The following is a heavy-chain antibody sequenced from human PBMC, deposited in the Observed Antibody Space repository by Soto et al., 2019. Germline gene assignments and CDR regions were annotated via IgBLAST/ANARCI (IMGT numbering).Heavy chain of an antibody. D-gene: IGHD2-15*01. Sequence: ASVKVSCKASGYTFTSYDINWVRQATGQGLEWMGWMNPNSGNTGYAQKFQGRVTMTRNTSISTAYMELSSLRSEDTAVYYCARGTSPWVVAAMSYWGQGTLVTVSS. J-gene: IGHJ4*02. CDR2: MNPNSGNT. V-gene: IGHV1-8*01. CDR1: GYTFTSYD. CDR3: ARGTSPWVVAAMSY.